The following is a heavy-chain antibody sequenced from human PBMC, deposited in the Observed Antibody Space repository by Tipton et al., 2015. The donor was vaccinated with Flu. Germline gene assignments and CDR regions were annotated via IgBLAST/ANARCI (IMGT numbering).Heavy chain of an antibody. J-gene: IGHJ2*01. CDR3: ARDPDSGAGYYLDL. CDR1: GGSFSGYY. CDR2: IHTSGST. D-gene: IGHD1-26*01. V-gene: IGHV4-4*07. Sequence: LRLSCAVYGGSFSGYYWTWIRLPAGKGLEWIGRIHTSGSTGYNPSLKSRVTMSVDASKNQFSLQLNSVTAADTAVYYCARDPDSGAGYYLDLWGRGTLVTVSS.